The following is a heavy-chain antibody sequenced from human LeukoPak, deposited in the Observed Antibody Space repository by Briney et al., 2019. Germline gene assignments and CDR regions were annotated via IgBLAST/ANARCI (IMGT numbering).Heavy chain of an antibody. J-gene: IGHJ4*02. D-gene: IGHD3-16*01. V-gene: IGHV3-7*04. Sequence: PGGSLRLSCAASGFTFRNYWMGWVRQAPGRGLEWVANTKPDGSAEYHADSVKGRFTIARDNAKNSLYLQMNSLRAEDTAVYYCAKDDEGYYWGQGILVTVSS. CDR1: GFTFRNYW. CDR2: TKPDGSAE. CDR3: AKDDEGYY.